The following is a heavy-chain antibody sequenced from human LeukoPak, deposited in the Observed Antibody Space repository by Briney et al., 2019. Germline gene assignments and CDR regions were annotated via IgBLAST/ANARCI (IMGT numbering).Heavy chain of an antibody. CDR2: ISWNSGSI. CDR1: GFTFHDYA. J-gene: IGHJ4*02. CDR3: AKDRTPYYYDSSGYYPGVGGPLGY. V-gene: IGHV3-9*01. D-gene: IGHD3-22*01. Sequence: PGRSLRLSCAASGFTFHDYAMHWVRQVPGKGLEWVSGISWNSGSIGYADSVKGRFTISRDNAKNSLYLQMNSLRAEDTALYYCAKDRTPYYYDSSGYYPGVGGPLGYWGQGTLVTVSS.